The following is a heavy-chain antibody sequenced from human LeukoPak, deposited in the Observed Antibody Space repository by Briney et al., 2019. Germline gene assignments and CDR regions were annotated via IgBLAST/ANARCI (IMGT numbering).Heavy chain of an antibody. V-gene: IGHV4-39*01. CDR1: GGSISSSSYY. J-gene: IGHJ4*02. D-gene: IGHD1-26*01. Sequence: SQTLSLTCTVSGGSISSSSYYWGWIRQPPGKGLEWIGSLYYSGSTYYNPSLKSRVTISVDASKNQFSLKLSSVTAADTAVYYCARLSGSYWPAGYWGQGTLVTVSS. CDR3: ARLSGSYWPAGY. CDR2: LYYSGST.